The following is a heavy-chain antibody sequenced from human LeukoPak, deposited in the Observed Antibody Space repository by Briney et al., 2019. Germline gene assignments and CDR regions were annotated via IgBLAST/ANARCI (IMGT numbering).Heavy chain of an antibody. D-gene: IGHD3-3*01. J-gene: IGHJ4*02. CDR3: ATLEWLFDY. CDR2: ISYDGGNQ. CDR1: GFTFSSYA. Sequence: PGRSLRLSCAASGFTFSSYAMHWVRQAPGRGLEWVAVISYDGGNQYYADSVKGRFPLSRDKSKKTLFRQMNSLRAEDTAVYYCATLEWLFDYWGQGTLVTVSS. V-gene: IGHV3-30*03.